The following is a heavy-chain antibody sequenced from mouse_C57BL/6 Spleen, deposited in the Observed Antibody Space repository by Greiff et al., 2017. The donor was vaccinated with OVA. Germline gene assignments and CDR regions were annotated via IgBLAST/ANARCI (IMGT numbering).Heavy chain of an antibody. CDR1: GYTFTSYW. V-gene: IGHV1-5*01. Sequence: EVQLQQSGTVLARPGASVKMSCKTSGYTFTSYWMHWVKQRPGQGLEWIGAIYPGNSDTSYNQKFKGKAKLTAVTSASTAYMELSSLTNEDSAVYYCTRSLITAVVAKAMDYWGQGTSVTVSA. CDR2: IYPGNSDT. J-gene: IGHJ4*01. CDR3: TRSLITAVVAKAMDY. D-gene: IGHD1-1*01.